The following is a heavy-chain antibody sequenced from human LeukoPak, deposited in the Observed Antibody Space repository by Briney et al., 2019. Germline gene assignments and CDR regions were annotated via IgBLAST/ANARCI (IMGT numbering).Heavy chain of an antibody. D-gene: IGHD6-19*01. Sequence: GGSLRLSCEASGFTFSTYNMNWVRQAPGKRLEWVSSITSSSSYVFYADSVKGRFTISRDNAKNSLYLQMASLRDEDTALYYCAKDATAVPGTVYMDVWGKGTTVTVSS. CDR3: AKDATAVPGTVYMDV. CDR2: ITSSSSYV. CDR1: GFTFSTYN. J-gene: IGHJ6*03. V-gene: IGHV3-21*01.